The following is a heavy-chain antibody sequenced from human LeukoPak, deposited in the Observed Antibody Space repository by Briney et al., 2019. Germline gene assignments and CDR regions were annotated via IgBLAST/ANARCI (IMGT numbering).Heavy chain of an antibody. Sequence: ASVKVSCMASDFTFTNYAISWVRQAPGQGREWMGWISAYNGNTNYEQKFQGRVTMTTGTSTSTAYMELRSLRSDDTAVYYCARSGYFDWLSEYYFDYWGQGTLVTVSS. D-gene: IGHD3-9*01. CDR1: DFTFTNYA. J-gene: IGHJ4*02. CDR3: ARSGYFDWLSEYYFDY. CDR2: ISAYNGNT. V-gene: IGHV1-18*01.